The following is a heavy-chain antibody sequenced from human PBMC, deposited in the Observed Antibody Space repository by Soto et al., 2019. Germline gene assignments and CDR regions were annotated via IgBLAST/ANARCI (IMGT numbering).Heavy chain of an antibody. Sequence: GGSLRLSCAASGFTFSSYWMSWVRQAPGKGLEWVASIKQDGSKKYYVDSVKGRFTISRDNTKNSLSLQMNSLRAEDTAVYYCARDRVVVVAATPGWFDPWGQGTLVTVSS. D-gene: IGHD2-15*01. CDR1: GFTFSSYW. CDR2: IKQDGSKK. CDR3: ARDRVVVVAATPGWFDP. J-gene: IGHJ5*02. V-gene: IGHV3-7*01.